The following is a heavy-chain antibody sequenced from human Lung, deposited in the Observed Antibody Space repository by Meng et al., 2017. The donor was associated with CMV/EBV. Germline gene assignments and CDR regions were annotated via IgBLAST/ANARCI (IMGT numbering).Heavy chain of an antibody. D-gene: IGHD3-16*01. CDR1: GGPISSGDYY. V-gene: IGHV4-30-4*08. CDR2: IYYSGST. Sequence: QVKLQQALPGLVKPSHPLSLTFTVSGGPISSGDYYWSLIRQPPGKGLEWIGYIYYSGSTYYNPSLKSRVTISVDTSKNQFSLKLSSVTAADTAVYYCARDWGSGSDYWGQGTLVTVSS. J-gene: IGHJ4*02. CDR3: ARDWGSGSDY.